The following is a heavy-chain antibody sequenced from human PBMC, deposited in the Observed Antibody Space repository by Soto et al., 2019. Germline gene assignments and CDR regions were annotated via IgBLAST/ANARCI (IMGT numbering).Heavy chain of an antibody. D-gene: IGHD5-18*01. CDR3: ARQRSDSYGYSF. J-gene: IGHJ4*02. CDR1: GYSFTTYW. Sequence: PGESLKISCNGSGYSFTTYWIVWVRQMPGKGLEWMGIIYPRDSDTRYSPSFQGQVTISADKSINTAYLQWSSLKASDTAMYYCARQRSDSYGYSFWGQGTLVTVSS. V-gene: IGHV5-51*01. CDR2: IYPRDSDT.